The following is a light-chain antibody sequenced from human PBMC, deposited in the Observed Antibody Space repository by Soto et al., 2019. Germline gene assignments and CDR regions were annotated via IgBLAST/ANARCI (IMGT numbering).Light chain of an antibody. V-gene: IGKV3-20*01. Sequence: EIVLTQSPGTLSLSPGVRATLSCRARQSVSSSYLAWYQQKPGEAPRLLIYGASSRATGIPDRFSGSGSGTDFTLTISRLEPEEFAVYYCHQYDSSPLTFGGGTKVEIK. CDR2: GAS. J-gene: IGKJ4*01. CDR1: QSVSSSY. CDR3: HQYDSSPLT.